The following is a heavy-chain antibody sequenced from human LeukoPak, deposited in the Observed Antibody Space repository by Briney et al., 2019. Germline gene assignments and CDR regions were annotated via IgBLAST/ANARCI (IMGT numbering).Heavy chain of an antibody. J-gene: IGHJ4*02. CDR3: ARDRDYSMDY. V-gene: IGHV3-7*01. CDR2: IKQDGSER. Sequence: GGSLRLSCAASGFTFSSHWMTWVRQAPGKGLEWVANIKQDGSERHYVDSVKGRFTISRDNAKNSLYLQMNSLRAEDTAVYYCARDRDYSMDYWGQGTLVTVSS. CDR1: GFTFSSHW. D-gene: IGHD4-11*01.